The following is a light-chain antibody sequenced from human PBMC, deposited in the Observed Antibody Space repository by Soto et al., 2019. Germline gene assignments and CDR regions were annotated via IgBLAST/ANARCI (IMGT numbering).Light chain of an antibody. J-gene: IGLJ3*02. CDR2: GGS. V-gene: IGLV2-23*01. CDR1: SSDVGSYNL. CDR3: CSHAGSSSV. Sequence: QSALTQPASVSGSPGQSVTISCTGFSSDVGSYNLVSWYQHFPGKAPKLMIYGGSKRPSGVSHRFSGSQSGNTASLTISGLQTEDEADYYCCSHAGSSSVFGGGTKLTVL.